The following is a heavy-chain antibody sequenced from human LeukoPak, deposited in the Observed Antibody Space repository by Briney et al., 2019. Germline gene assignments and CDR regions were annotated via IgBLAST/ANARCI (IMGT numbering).Heavy chain of an antibody. J-gene: IGHJ4*02. Sequence: ASVKVSCKASGGTFSSYAISWVRQAPGQGLEWMGWISACNGNTNYAQKLQGRVTMTTDTSTSTAYMELRSLRSDDTAVYHCARDPAFDYWGQGTLVTVSS. CDR1: GGTFSSYA. CDR2: ISACNGNT. V-gene: IGHV1-18*01. CDR3: ARDPAFDY.